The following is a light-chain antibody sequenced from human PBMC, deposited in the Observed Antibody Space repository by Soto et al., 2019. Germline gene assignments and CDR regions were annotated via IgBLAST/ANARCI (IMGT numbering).Light chain of an antibody. CDR1: SSDVGEENY. CDR3: SSFAGSPVV. Sequence: QSALTQPPSASGSPGQSVTITCSGTSSDVGEENYVSWYQQHPGKVPKLILYEVSKRPSGVPDRFSASRSGNTASLTVSGLQAEDEADYYCSSFAGSPVVFGGGTKVTVL. V-gene: IGLV2-8*01. J-gene: IGLJ2*01. CDR2: EVS.